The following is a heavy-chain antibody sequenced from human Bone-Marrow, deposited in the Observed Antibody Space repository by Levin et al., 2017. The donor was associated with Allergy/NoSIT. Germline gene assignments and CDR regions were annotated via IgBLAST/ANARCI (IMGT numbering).Heavy chain of an antibody. D-gene: IGHD1-1*01. J-gene: IGHJ6*02. CDR2: ISWNSGSI. CDR1: GFTFDDYA. Sequence: GGSLRLSCAASGFTFDDYAMHWVRQAPGKGLEWVSGISWNSGSIGYADSVKGRFTISRDNAKNSLYLQMNSLRAEDTALYYCAKDTGYRYYYYYGMDVWGQGTTVTVSS. CDR3: AKDTGYRYYYYYGMDV. V-gene: IGHV3-9*01.